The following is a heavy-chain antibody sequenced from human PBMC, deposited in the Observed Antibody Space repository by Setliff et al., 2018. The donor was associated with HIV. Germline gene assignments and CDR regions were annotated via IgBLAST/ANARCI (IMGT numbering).Heavy chain of an antibody. J-gene: IGHJ4*02. CDR1: GGSISSGSYY. CDR3: TRHVVALGIVVLPAGALDF. V-gene: IGHV4-61*09. D-gene: IGHD2-2*01. Sequence: PSETLSLTCIVSGGSISSGSYYWTWIRQPAGKGLEWIGHIHTSGSTDYNPSLKSRVTISVDTSTNQFSLKLSSVSAADTAVYYCTRHVVALGIVVLPAGALDFWGPGTLVTVSS. CDR2: IHTSGST.